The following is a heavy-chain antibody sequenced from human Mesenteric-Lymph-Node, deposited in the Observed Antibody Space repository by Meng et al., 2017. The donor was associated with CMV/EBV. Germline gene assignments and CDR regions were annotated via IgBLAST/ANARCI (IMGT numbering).Heavy chain of an antibody. D-gene: IGHD3/OR15-3a*01. J-gene: IGHJ4*02. CDR3: ARGTPADWRPYGNFFDY. CDR2: VYSSGST. V-gene: IGHV4-61*08. CDR1: GGSVTTNGYY. Sequence: SETLSLTCSVSGGSVTTNGYYWSWLRQPPGKGLEWIGYVYSSGSTKYNPPLRSRVTMSLDTSNNQFSLNLNSVTAADTAVYYCARGTPADWRPYGNFFDYWGQGTLVTVSS.